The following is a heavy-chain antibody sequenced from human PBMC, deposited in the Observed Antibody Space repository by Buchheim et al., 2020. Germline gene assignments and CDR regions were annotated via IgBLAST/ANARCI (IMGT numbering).Heavy chain of an antibody. Sequence: QVQLQESGPGLVKPSETLSLTCTVSGGSISSYYWSWIRQPPGKGLEWIGYIYYSGSTNYNPSLKSRVTISVDTSKNQFSLKLSSVTAADTAVYYCASTSLRGAFDYWGQGTL. CDR3: ASTSLRGAFDY. V-gene: IGHV4-59*01. J-gene: IGHJ4*02. CDR1: GGSISSYY. CDR2: IYYSGST. D-gene: IGHD1-26*01.